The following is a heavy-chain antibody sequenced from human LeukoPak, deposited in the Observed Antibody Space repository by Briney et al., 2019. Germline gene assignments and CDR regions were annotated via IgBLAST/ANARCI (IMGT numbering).Heavy chain of an antibody. Sequence: SETLSLTCTVSGYSISSGYYWGWIRQPPGKGLEWIGNIYHSGTTYYNPSLKSRVTISIDTSKNPFSLQLSSVTAADTAVYYCASRYQLPGEGQNCFDRWGQGTLVTVSS. CDR2: IYHSGTT. D-gene: IGHD2-2*01. V-gene: IGHV4-38-2*02. J-gene: IGHJ5*02. CDR1: GYSISSGYY. CDR3: ASRYQLPGEGQNCFDR.